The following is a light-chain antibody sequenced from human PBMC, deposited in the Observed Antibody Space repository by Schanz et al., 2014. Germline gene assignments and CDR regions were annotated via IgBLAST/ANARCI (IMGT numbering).Light chain of an antibody. CDR1: SSDVGGYNY. Sequence: QSALTQPASVSGSPGQSITISCTGTSSDVGGYNYVSWYQQYPGKAPKLMIYDVSNRPSGVSNRFSGSKSGNTASLTISGLQAEDEADYYCCSYAGSSTLRMVFGGGTKLTVL. J-gene: IGLJ2*01. CDR3: CSYAGSSTLRMV. V-gene: IGLV2-14*03. CDR2: DVS.